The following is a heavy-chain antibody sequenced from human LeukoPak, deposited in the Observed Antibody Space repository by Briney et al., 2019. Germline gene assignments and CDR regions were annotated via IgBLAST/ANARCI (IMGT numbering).Heavy chain of an antibody. CDR2: ISGSGGST. D-gene: IGHD1-26*01. Sequence: QTGGSLRLSCAASGFTFSSYAMSWVRQAPGKGLEWVSAISGSGGSTYYADSVKGRFTISRDNSKNTLHLQMNSLRAEDTAVYYCARDADSGSLPGDFDYWGQGTLVTVSS. J-gene: IGHJ4*02. CDR1: GFTFSSYA. CDR3: ARDADSGSLPGDFDY. V-gene: IGHV3-23*01.